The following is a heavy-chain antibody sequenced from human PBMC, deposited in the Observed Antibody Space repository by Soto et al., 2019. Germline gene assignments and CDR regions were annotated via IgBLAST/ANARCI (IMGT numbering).Heavy chain of an antibody. V-gene: IGHV3-33*01. CDR1: GFTFSSYG. CDR3: ARGFGDYSLGFDY. D-gene: IGHD4-17*01. CDR2: IWNDGSNK. J-gene: IGHJ4*02. Sequence: QVQLVESGGGVVQPGRSLRLSCAASGFTFSSYGMHWVRQAPGKGLEWVAVIWNDGSNKYSADSVKGRFTSSRDNSKNTLYLQMNSLRAEDTAVYYCARGFGDYSLGFDYWGQGTLVTVSS.